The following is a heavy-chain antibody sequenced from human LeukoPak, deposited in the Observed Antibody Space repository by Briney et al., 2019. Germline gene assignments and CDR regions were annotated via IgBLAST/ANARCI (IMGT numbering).Heavy chain of an antibody. J-gene: IGHJ4*02. V-gene: IGHV3-7*01. CDR2: IKQDGSEK. CDR3: ARESGYDGDPLDY. D-gene: IGHD5-12*01. CDR1: GFTFSSYW. Sequence: GGSLRLSCAASGFTFSSYWMSWVRQAPGKGLEWVANIKQDGSEKYYVDSVKGRFTISRDNAKNSLYLQMNSLGAEDTAVYYCARESGYDGDPLDYWGQGTLVTVSS.